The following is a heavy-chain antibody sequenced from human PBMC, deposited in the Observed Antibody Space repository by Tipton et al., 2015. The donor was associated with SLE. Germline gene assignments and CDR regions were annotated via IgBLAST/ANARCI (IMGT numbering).Heavy chain of an antibody. J-gene: IGHJ4*02. Sequence: QSGAEVKKPGASVKVSCKASGYTFTSYGISWVRQAPGQGLEWMGWISAYNGNTNYAQNFQGRVSMTRDTSISTAYMELSRLRSDDTAVYYCARVGSGSYDCWGQGTLVTVSS. D-gene: IGHD1-26*01. CDR3: ARVGSGSYDC. CDR2: ISAYNGNT. V-gene: IGHV1-18*01. CDR1: GYTFTSYG.